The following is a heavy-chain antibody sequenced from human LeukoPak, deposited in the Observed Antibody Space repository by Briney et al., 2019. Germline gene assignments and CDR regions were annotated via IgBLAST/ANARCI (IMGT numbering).Heavy chain of an antibody. CDR3: ARGYCSGGSCYSGYFDY. V-gene: IGHV4-59*01. Sequence: SETLSLTCTVSGTSITRTYWSWIRQPPGKGLEWIGYIYYSESTNYNPSLKSRVTISVDTSKNQFSLKLSSVTAADTAVYYCARGYCSGGSCYSGYFDYWGQGTLVTVSS. J-gene: IGHJ4*02. D-gene: IGHD2-15*01. CDR1: GTSITRTY. CDR2: IYYSEST.